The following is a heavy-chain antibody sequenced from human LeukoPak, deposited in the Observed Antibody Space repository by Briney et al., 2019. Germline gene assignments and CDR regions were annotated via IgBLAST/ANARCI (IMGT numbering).Heavy chain of an antibody. J-gene: IGHJ5*02. V-gene: IGHV1-2*02. Sequence: GASVKVSCKASVYTFTGYYMLCVRQAPGQGREWMGCNNPNSGDTNYTQKFQVSVTMTRDTSTSTVYMELSSLRSEDTAVYYCASTYGSGSGFDPWGQGTLVTVSS. CDR3: ASTYGSGSGFDP. CDR2: NNPNSGDT. D-gene: IGHD3-10*01. CDR1: VYTFTGYY.